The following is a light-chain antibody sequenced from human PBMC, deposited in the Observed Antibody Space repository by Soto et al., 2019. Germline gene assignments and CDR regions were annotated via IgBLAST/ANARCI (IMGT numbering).Light chain of an antibody. CDR3: QQYNKWGM. CDR1: QSISSW. CDR2: KAS. V-gene: IGKV1-5*03. Sequence: IHRTQAPSTHSACLGDRGARTFWASQSISSWLAWYQQKPVKAPKLLIYKASSLESGVPSTLSDSGPRTEFSLRISSLKSGDFAVYYCQQYNKWGMFGQGTKVDIK. J-gene: IGKJ1*01.